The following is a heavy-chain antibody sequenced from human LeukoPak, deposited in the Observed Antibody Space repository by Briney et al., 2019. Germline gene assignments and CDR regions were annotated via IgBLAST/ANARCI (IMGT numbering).Heavy chain of an antibody. V-gene: IGHV3-21*01. CDR2: ISSSSSYI. D-gene: IGHD5-12*01. CDR3: ARDPNSGYVFNYFDY. J-gene: IGHJ4*02. Sequence: GGSLRLSCAASGFTFSSYSMNWVRQAPGKGLEWVSSISSSSSYIYYADSVKGRFTISRDNAKNSLYLHMNSLRAEDTAVYYCARDPNSGYVFNYFDYWGQGTLVTVSS. CDR1: GFTFSSYS.